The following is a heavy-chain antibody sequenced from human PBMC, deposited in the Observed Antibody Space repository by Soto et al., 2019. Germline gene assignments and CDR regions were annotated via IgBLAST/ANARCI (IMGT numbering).Heavy chain of an antibody. CDR3: ARRRAVTMIVVGAFYI. CDR2: IDPSDSYT. D-gene: IGHD3-22*01. Sequence: GESLKISCKGSGYSFTSYWISWVRQMPGKGLEWMGRIDPSDSYTNYSPSFQGHVTISADKSISTAYLQWSSLKASDTAMYYCARRRAVTMIVVGAFYIWGQGTMVTVSS. CDR1: GYSFTSYW. J-gene: IGHJ3*02. V-gene: IGHV5-10-1*01.